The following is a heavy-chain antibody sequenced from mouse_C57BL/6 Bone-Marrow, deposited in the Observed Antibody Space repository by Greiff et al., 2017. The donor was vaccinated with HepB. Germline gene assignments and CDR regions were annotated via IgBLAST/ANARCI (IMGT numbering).Heavy chain of an antibody. CDR3: AKDGTGSWFAY. V-gene: IGHV1-64*01. CDR2: IHPNSGST. CDR1: GYTFTSYW. Sequence: QVQLQQPGAELVKPGASVKLSCKASGYTFTSYWMHWVKQRPGQGLEWIGMIHPNSGSTNYNEKFKSKATLTVDKSSSTPYMQLSSLTSEDSAVYYCAKDGTGSWFAYWGQGTLVTVSA. J-gene: IGHJ3*01. D-gene: IGHD4-1*01.